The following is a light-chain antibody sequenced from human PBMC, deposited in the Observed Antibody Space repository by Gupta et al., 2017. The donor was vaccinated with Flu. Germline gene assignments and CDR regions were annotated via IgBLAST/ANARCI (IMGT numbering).Light chain of an antibody. Sequence: QSVLTQPPSVSATPGQSVTISWSGSRSNIGINPVNWYQQLPGTAPSLLVYKNDQRPSGVPDRFSASKSGTSASLAISGLQPEDEAEYFCVAWDDNLSGFYIFGSGTKVTVL. V-gene: IGLV1-44*01. CDR2: KND. CDR1: RSNIGINP. J-gene: IGLJ1*01. CDR3: VAWDDNLSGFYI.